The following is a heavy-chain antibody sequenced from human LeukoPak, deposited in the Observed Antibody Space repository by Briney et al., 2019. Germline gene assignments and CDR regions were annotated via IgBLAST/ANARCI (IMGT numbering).Heavy chain of an antibody. CDR1: GGSISSTIYY. D-gene: IGHD2-2*01. CDR2: IYYSGST. V-gene: IGHV4-39*01. CDR3: ARHPGGVVPSWFDP. J-gene: IGHJ5*02. Sequence: SETLSLTCTVSGGSISSTIYYWGWLRQPPGKGLEWIGTIYYSGSTYYNPSLKSRLTISVDTSKNQFSLKLSSVTAADTAVYYCARHPGGVVPSWFDPWGQGTLVTVSS.